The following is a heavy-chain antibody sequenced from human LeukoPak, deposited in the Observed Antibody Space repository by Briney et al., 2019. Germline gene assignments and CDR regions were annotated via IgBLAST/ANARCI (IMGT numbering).Heavy chain of an antibody. V-gene: IGHV4-59*01. CDR1: GGSISSYY. D-gene: IGHD1-26*01. Sequence: SETLSLTCTVSGGSISSYYWSWIRQPPGKGLEWIGYIYYSGSTNYNPSLKSRVTISVDTSKNQFSLKLSSVTAADTAVYYCARDPSSPKWELPKGVDYWGQGTLVTVSS. J-gene: IGHJ4*02. CDR2: IYYSGST. CDR3: ARDPSSPKWELPKGVDY.